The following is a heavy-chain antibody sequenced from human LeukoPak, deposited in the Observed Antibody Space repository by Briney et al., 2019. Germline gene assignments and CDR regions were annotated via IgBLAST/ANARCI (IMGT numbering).Heavy chain of an antibody. D-gene: IGHD1-26*01. J-gene: IGHJ4*02. V-gene: IGHV4-39*07. Sequence: KPSETLSLTCTVSGGSISSSSYYWGWIRQPPGKGLEWIGSIYYSGSTNYNPSLKSRVTISVDTSKNQFSLKLSSVTAADTAVYYCARARYRIGYSGSYSGNTEYFDYWGQGTLVTVSS. CDR1: GGSISSSSYY. CDR2: IYYSGST. CDR3: ARARYRIGYSGSYSGNTEYFDY.